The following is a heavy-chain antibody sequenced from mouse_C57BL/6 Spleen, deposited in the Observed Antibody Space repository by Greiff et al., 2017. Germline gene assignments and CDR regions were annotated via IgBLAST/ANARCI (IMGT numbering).Heavy chain of an antibody. Sequence: EVKLVESGPELVKPGASVKISCKASGYSFTDYNMNWVKQSNGKSLEWIGVINPNYGTTSYNQKFKGKATLTVDQSSSTAYMQLNSLTSEDSAVYYCARSSYYYGSSYWYFDVWGTGTTVSVSS. CDR3: ARSSYYYGSSYWYFDV. CDR2: INPNYGTT. D-gene: IGHD1-1*01. V-gene: IGHV1-39*01. J-gene: IGHJ1*03. CDR1: GYSFTDYN.